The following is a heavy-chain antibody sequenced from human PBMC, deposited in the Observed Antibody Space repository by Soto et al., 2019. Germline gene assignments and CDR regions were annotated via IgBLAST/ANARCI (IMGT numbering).Heavy chain of an antibody. V-gene: IGHV4-39*01. Sequence: SSETLSLTCSVSGAAINGCGYFWGRPPPGPGLGWVWIGSIYDTWNPSLSPSLRSRVTMSVDTSNNQFSMKLRSLTAADTAVYFCSRHGVPTGGSWYGGGSWFDPWGQGILVTVSS. CDR2: IYDTWNP. CDR3: SRHGVPTGGSWYGGGSWFDP. D-gene: IGHD6-13*01. J-gene: IGHJ5*02. CDR1: GAAINGCGYF.